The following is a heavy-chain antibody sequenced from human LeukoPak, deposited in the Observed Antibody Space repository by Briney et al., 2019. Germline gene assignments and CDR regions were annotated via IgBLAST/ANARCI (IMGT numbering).Heavy chain of an antibody. J-gene: IGHJ4*02. CDR1: GGSISSYY. Sequence: SETLSLTCTVSGGSISSYYWSWIRQPPGKGLEWIGYIYYSGSTNYNPSLKSRVTISVDTSKNQFSLKLNSVTAADTAVYYCARRERLYGPPFDYWGQGTLVTVSS. V-gene: IGHV4-59*08. CDR2: IYYSGST. CDR3: ARRERLYGPPFDY. D-gene: IGHD3/OR15-3a*01.